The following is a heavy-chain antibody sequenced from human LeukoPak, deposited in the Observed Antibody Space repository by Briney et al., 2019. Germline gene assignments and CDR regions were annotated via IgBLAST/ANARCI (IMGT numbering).Heavy chain of an antibody. V-gene: IGHV4-39*07. D-gene: IGHD3/OR15-3a*01. Sequence: SETLSLTCTVTGDSITSTTHYWGWIRQPPGEGLEWIGTIHYSGTTYYNPSLKSRVSLSMDTSKNQFSVKMHSATAADTALYYCTRIVWTGHCDYWGQGTLVTVSS. CDR1: GDSITSTTHY. J-gene: IGHJ4*02. CDR3: TRIVWTGHCDY. CDR2: IHYSGTT.